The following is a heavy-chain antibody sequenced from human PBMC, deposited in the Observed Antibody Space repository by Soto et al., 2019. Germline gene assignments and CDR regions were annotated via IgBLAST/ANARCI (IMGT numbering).Heavy chain of an antibody. D-gene: IGHD6-25*01. Sequence: GGSLRLSCAVSGFSVSNTYMSWVRQAPGKGLEWISVIYRGRATYYADSVKGRFTISRDDSRNTVYLQMNSLTTEDTAVYFCARDRSDSSRADSFDIWGQGTMVTVSS. J-gene: IGHJ3*02. CDR3: ARDRSDSSRADSFDI. CDR1: GFSVSNTY. V-gene: IGHV3-53*01. CDR2: IYRGRAT.